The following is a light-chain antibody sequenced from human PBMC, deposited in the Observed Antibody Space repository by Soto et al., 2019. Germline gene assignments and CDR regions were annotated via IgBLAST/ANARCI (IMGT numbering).Light chain of an antibody. CDR3: QQSYTIPYT. J-gene: IGKJ2*01. Sequence: DIQMSQSPSSLPASVGDRVTLTCRASQSISTYLNWYQQKPGKAPKLVIYAASSLQSGVPSRLSGSGSGTVFTLTISSLQPEDFATYYCQQSYTIPYTFGQGTKLEIK. V-gene: IGKV1-39*01. CDR1: QSISTY. CDR2: AAS.